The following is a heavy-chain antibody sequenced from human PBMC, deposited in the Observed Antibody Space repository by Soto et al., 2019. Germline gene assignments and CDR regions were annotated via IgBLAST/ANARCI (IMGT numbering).Heavy chain of an antibody. J-gene: IGHJ4*02. V-gene: IGHV1-18*04. D-gene: IGHD3-10*01. CDR3: ARDYNGRGYLDH. CDR2: INTYSDRT. CDR1: GYTFINYG. Sequence: ASLKFSGKASGYTFINYGISWVRQAPGQGLEWLGWINTYSDRTNYAQEFQGRVSMTTEKSTSTVYMELRSLRSGDTALYYCARDYNGRGYLDHWGQGSMVTVSS.